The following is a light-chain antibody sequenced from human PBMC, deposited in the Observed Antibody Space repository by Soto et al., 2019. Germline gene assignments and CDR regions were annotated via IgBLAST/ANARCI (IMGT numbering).Light chain of an antibody. CDR2: GTS. Sequence: EIVLTQSPGTLSLSPGERATLSCRASQSVSSSYLTWYQQKPGQAPRLLIYGTSSRATGIPDRFSGSGSGTDFTLTISSLQSEDFAIYYCQQYYNWPWTFGQGTKVEIK. J-gene: IGKJ1*01. V-gene: IGKV3-20*01. CDR3: QQYYNWPWT. CDR1: QSVSSSY.